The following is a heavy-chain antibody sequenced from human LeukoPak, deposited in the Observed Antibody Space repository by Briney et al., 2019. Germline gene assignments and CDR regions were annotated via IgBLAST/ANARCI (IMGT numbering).Heavy chain of an antibody. CDR2: IIPIFGTA. D-gene: IGHD2-2*01. CDR3: ARESRVYCSSTSCPLNWFDP. V-gene: IGHV1-69*13. Sequence: SVKVSCKASGGTFSSYAISWVRQAPGQGLEWMGGIIPIFGTANYAQKFQGRVTITADESTSTAYMELSSLRSEDTAVYYCARESRVYCSSTSCPLNWFDPWGQGTLVTVSS. CDR1: GGTFSSYA. J-gene: IGHJ5*02.